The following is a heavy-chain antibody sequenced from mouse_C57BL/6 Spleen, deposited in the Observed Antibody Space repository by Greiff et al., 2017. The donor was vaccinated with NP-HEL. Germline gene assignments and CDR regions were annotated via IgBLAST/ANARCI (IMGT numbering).Heavy chain of an antibody. CDR2: INPNNGGT. D-gene: IGHD1-1*01. Sequence: EVQLQQSGPELVKPGASVKISCKASGYTFTDYYMNWVKQSHGKSLEWIGDINPNNGGTSYNQKFKGKATLTVDKSSSTAYMELRSLTSEDSAVYYCARTVVAPYAMDYWGQGTSVTVSS. CDR1: GYTFTDYY. V-gene: IGHV1-26*01. CDR3: ARTVVAPYAMDY. J-gene: IGHJ4*01.